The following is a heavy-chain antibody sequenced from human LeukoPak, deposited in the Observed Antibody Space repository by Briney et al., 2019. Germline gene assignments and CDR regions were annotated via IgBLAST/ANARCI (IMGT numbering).Heavy chain of an antibody. J-gene: IGHJ4*02. CDR3: AKDPNNYGDYPSK. CDR1: GFTFSSYG. D-gene: IGHD4-17*01. Sequence: GGPLRLSCAASGFTFSSYGMHWVRQAPGKGLEWVAVISYDGSNKYYADSVKGRFTISRDNSKNTLYLQMNSLRAEDTAVYYCAKDPNNYGDYPSKWGQGTLVTVSS. V-gene: IGHV3-30*18. CDR2: ISYDGSNK.